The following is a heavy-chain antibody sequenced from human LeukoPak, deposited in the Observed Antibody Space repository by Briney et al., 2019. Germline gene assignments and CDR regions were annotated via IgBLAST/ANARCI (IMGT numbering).Heavy chain of an antibody. CDR3: ARVRGYSGYDAFDI. CDR2: ISGSGGST. CDR1: GFTFSSYA. D-gene: IGHD5-12*01. Sequence: PGGSLRLSCAASGFTFSSYAMSWVRQAPGKGLEWVSAISGSGGSTYYADSVKGRFTISRDNAKNSLYLQMNSLRAEDTAVYYCARVRGYSGYDAFDIWGQGTMVTVSS. J-gene: IGHJ3*02. V-gene: IGHV3-23*01.